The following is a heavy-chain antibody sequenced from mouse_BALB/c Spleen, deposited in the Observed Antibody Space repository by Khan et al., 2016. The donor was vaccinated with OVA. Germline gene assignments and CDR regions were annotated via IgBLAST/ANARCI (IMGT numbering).Heavy chain of an antibody. V-gene: IGHV3-2*02. CDR3: ARDGSRYNYAMDY. CDR1: GYSITSDYA. D-gene: IGHD2-3*01. J-gene: IGHJ4*01. CDR2: ISYSGST. Sequence: EVQLQESGPGLVKPSQSLSLTCTVTGYSITSDYAWNWIRQFPGNKLEWMGYISYSGSTNYNPSLTSRISIPRDTSKNQVVLQLNSVTTEDTATYDCARDGSRYNYAMDYWGQGTSVTVSS.